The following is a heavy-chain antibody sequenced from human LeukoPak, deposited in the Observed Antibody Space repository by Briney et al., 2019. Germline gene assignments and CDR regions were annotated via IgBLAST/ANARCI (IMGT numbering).Heavy chain of an antibody. CDR3: ASGLTTVKNWYFDL. V-gene: IGHV4-38-2*02. CDR1: GYSISSGYY. D-gene: IGHD4-17*01. Sequence: SETLSLTCTVSGYSISSGYYWGWIRQPPGKGLEWIGSIYHSGSTYYNPSLKSRVTISVDTSKNQFSLKLSSVTAADTAVYYCASGLTTVKNWYFDLWGRGTLVTVSS. CDR2: IYHSGST. J-gene: IGHJ2*01.